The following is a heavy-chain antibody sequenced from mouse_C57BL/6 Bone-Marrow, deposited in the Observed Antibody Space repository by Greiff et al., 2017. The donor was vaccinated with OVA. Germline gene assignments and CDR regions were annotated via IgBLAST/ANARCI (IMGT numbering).Heavy chain of an antibody. Sequence: QVQLQQSGAELVKPGASVKISCKASGYAFSSYWMNWVQQRPGQGLEWIGQIYPGDGDTNYNGKFKGKATLTADKSSSTAYMQLSSLTSEDSAVYFGARERACDYLCYAMDYWGQGTSVTVSS. CDR3: ARERACDYLCYAMDY. CDR2: IYPGDGDT. D-gene: IGHD2-4*01. J-gene: IGHJ4*01. V-gene: IGHV1-80*01. CDR1: GYAFSSYW.